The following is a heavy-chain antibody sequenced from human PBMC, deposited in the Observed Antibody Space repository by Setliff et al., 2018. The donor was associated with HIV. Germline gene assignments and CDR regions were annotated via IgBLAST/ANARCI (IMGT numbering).Heavy chain of an antibody. Sequence: SETLSLTCTVSGGSISSHYWNWIRQAPGKGLEWIVTMYFSGSTNYNPSLKSRVTISVDTSKNQFSLKLSSVTAADTAVYYCARIPRRGRYCSGGSCYSRYGMDVWGQGTTVTVSS. CDR1: GGSISSHY. CDR2: MYFSGST. J-gene: IGHJ6*02. V-gene: IGHV4-59*11. D-gene: IGHD2-15*01. CDR3: ARIPRRGRYCSGGSCYSRYGMDV.